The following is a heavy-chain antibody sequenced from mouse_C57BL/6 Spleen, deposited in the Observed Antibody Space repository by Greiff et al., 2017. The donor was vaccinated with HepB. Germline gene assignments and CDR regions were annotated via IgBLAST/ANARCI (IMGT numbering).Heavy chain of an antibody. Sequence: EVKLMESGPGLAKPSQTLSLTCSVTGYSITSDYWNWIRKFPGNKLEYMGYISYSGSTYYNPSLKSRISITRDTSTSQYYLQLNSVTTEDTAAYYCARGHYGSYFDYWGQGTTLTVSS. CDR2: ISYSGST. D-gene: IGHD1-1*01. CDR1: GYSITSDY. J-gene: IGHJ2*01. CDR3: ARGHYGSYFDY. V-gene: IGHV3-8*01.